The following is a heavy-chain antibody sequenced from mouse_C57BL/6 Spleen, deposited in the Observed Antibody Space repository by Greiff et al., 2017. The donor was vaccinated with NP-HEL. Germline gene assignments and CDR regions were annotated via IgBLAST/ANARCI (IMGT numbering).Heavy chain of an antibody. CDR3: ARSEGYYDYFDY. V-gene: IGHV1-50*01. CDR1: GYTFTSYW. D-gene: IGHD2-3*01. J-gene: IGHJ2*01. CDR2: IDPSDSYT. Sequence: VQLQQPGAELVKPGASVKLSCKASGYTFTSYWMQWVKQRPGQGLEWIGEIDPSDSYTNYNQKFKGKATLTVDTSSSTAYMQLSSLTSEDSAVYYCARSEGYYDYFDYWGQGTTLTVSS.